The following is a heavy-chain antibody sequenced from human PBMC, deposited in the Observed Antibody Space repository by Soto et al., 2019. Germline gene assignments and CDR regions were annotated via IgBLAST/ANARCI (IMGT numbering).Heavy chain of an antibody. CDR1: GGTFSSYA. CDR3: ARDADVVIDCSSTSCYTKRYYYGMDV. Sequence: ASVKVSCKASGGTFSSYAISWVRQAPGQGLEWMGGIIPIFGTANYAQKFQGRVTITADESTSTAYMELSSLGSEDTAVYYCARDADVVIDCSSTSCYTKRYYYGMDVWGQGTTVTVSS. CDR2: IIPIFGTA. J-gene: IGHJ6*02. V-gene: IGHV1-69*13. D-gene: IGHD2-2*02.